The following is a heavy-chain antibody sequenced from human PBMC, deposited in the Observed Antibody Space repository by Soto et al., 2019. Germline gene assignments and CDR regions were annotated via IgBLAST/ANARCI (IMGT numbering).Heavy chain of an antibody. Sequence: VEVACKASGYTFTCYYMHWVRQAPGQGLEWMGWINPNSGGKHYAQKFQGWVTMTRDTSISTAYMELSRLRSDDTAVYYCARDNGAESYHNVRYSGMEVWGQGTTVTVS. J-gene: IGHJ6*02. D-gene: IGHD3-10*01. CDR2: INPNSGGK. CDR1: GYTFTCYY. CDR3: ARDNGAESYHNVRYSGMEV. V-gene: IGHV1-2*04.